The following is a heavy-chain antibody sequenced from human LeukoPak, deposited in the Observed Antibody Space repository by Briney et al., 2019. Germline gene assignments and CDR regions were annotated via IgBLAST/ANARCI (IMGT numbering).Heavy chain of an antibody. CDR3: ARDIAYCGGDCYDPTGFDP. Sequence: SETLSLTCTVSGGSISSYYWSWIRQPAGQGLEWIGRIYTSGSTNYNPSLKSRVTMSVDTSKNQFSPKLSSVTAADTAVYYCARDIAYCGGDCYDPTGFDPWGQGTLVTVSS. CDR1: GGSISSYY. CDR2: IYTSGST. J-gene: IGHJ5*02. D-gene: IGHD2-21*02. V-gene: IGHV4-4*07.